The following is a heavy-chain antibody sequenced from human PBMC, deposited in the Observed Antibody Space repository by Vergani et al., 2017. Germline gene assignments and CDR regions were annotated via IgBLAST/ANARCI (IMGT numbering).Heavy chain of an antibody. CDR1: GFTFRNYA. J-gene: IGHJ4*02. D-gene: IGHD1-14*01. CDR3: ARDGHIYAEGTELDY. Sequence: EVQLLESGGGLAQPGGSLRLSCAASGFTFRNYAMTWVRQAPGKGLEWVSIISDNGGTTPYADSVKGRFTISRDNAKNMMYLQLNSLRDEDTAVYYCARDGHIYAEGTELDYWGQGTLVTVSS. V-gene: IGHV3-23*01. CDR2: ISDNGGTT.